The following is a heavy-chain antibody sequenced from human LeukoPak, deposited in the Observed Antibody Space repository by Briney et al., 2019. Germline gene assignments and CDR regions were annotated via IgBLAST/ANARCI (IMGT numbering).Heavy chain of an antibody. J-gene: IGHJ4*02. CDR2: IIPIFGTA. CDR3: ASGTPDIVGATQFVY. V-gene: IGHV1-69*05. D-gene: IGHD1-26*01. CDR1: GGTFSSYA. Sequence: SVKVSCKASGGTFSSYAISWVRQAPGQGLEWMGRIIPIFGTANYAQKFQGRVTITTDESTSTAYMELSSLRSEDTAVYYCASGTPDIVGATQFVYWGQGTLVTVSS.